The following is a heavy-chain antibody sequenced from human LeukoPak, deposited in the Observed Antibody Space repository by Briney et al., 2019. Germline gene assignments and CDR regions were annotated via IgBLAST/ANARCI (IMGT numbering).Heavy chain of an antibody. J-gene: IGHJ5*02. V-gene: IGHV1-18*01. D-gene: IGHD6-19*01. CDR1: GYTFTSYG. CDR2: ISAYNGNT. Sequence: GASVKVSCKASGYTFTSYGISWVRQAPGQGLEWMGWISAYNGNTNYAQKLQGRVTMTTDTSTSTAYMELRSLRSDDTAVYYCARDRDAGSSGWWSWFDPWGQGTLVTVSS. CDR3: ARDRDAGSSGWWSWFDP.